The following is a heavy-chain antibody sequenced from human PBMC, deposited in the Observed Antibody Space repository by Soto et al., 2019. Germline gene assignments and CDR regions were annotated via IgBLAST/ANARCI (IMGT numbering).Heavy chain of an antibody. CDR2: IYYSGST. V-gene: IGHV4-59*08. J-gene: IGHJ4*02. CDR1: GGSISSYY. Sequence: SETLSLTCTGSGGSISSYYWSWIRQPPGKGLEWIGYIYYSGSTNYNPSLKSRVTISVDTSKNQFSLKLSSVTAADTAVYYCARHYFIVGAKYSFDYWGQGTLVTVS. D-gene: IGHD1-26*01. CDR3: ARHYFIVGAKYSFDY.